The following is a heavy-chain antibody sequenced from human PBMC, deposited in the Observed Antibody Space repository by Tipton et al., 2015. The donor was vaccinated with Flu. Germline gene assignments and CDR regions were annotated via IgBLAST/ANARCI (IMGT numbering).Heavy chain of an antibody. V-gene: IGHV3-48*03. CDR1: GFTFDTYE. CDR3: ARDRGPIAARRDAFDI. Sequence: SLRLSCAASGFTFDTYEMNWIRQAPGKGLEWVSYISGGGSTIYYADSVKGRFTISRDNAKNSLYLQMNSLRVEDTAVYYCARDRGPIAARRDAFDIWGQGTMVTVSS. D-gene: IGHD6-6*01. CDR2: ISGGGSTI. J-gene: IGHJ3*02.